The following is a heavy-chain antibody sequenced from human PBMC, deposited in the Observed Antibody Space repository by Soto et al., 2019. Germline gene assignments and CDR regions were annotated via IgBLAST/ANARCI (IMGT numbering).Heavy chain of an antibody. CDR3: ARPVEMATISRSYLFY. D-gene: IGHD5-12*01. Sequence: VQLLESGGGLVQPGGSLRLSCAASGFTFSSYAMSWVRQAPGQGLEWMGGIIPIFGTGNYAQKFQGRVTITADESTSTAYLDLSGLRPEDTAVYYCARPVEMATISRSYLFYWGQGTLVTVSS. CDR1: GFTFSSYA. CDR2: IIPIFGTG. V-gene: IGHV1-69*01. J-gene: IGHJ4*02.